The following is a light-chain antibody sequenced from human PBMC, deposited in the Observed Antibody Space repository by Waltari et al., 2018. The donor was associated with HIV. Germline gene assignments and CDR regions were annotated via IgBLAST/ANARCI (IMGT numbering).Light chain of an antibody. Sequence: QSALTQPPSASGSPGQSVTISCTGTRRDVGGYNYVTWYQHHPGKAPKLMIYEVSERPSGVPDRFSGSRSGNTASLTVSGLQAEDEADYFCSSYAGINNLIFGGGTKLTVL. CDR2: EVS. CDR1: RRDVGGYNY. V-gene: IGLV2-8*01. CDR3: SSYAGINNLI. J-gene: IGLJ2*01.